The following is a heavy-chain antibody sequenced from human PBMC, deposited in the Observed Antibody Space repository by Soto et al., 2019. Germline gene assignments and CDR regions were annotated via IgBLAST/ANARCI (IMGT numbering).Heavy chain of an antibody. V-gene: IGHV3-30*18. CDR3: AKGGSY. J-gene: IGHJ4*02. CDR1: GFTFSSYG. Sequence: QVQLVESGGGVVQPGRSLRLSCAASGFTFSSYGMHWVRQAPGKGLEWVAVISYDGSNKYYADSVKGRFTISRDNSKNTLYLQMHSLRAEDTAVYYCAKGGSYWGQGTLVTVSS. D-gene: IGHD1-26*01. CDR2: ISYDGSNK.